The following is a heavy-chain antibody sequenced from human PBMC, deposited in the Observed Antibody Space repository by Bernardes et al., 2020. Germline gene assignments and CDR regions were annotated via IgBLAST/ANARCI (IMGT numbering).Heavy chain of an antibody. V-gene: IGHV1-24*01. CDR2: FAPEIGKT. Sequence: ASVKVSCKVSGYSVTAVSMHWVRQSPGKGFQWMGGFAPEIGKTIYAQNFQGRVTLTEDTSTDTAYMELSSLRSEDTAMYFCATGGGRTFSWFACDTWGLGTVVNVSS. CDR1: GYSVTAVS. CDR3: ATGGGRTFSWFACDT. D-gene: IGHD6-13*01. J-gene: IGHJ3*02.